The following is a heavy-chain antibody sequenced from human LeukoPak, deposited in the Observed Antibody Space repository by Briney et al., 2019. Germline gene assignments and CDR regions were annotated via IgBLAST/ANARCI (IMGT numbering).Heavy chain of an antibody. J-gene: IGHJ4*02. CDR3: ARLTRLSTSPDRYYLDY. CDR2: VYTSGGT. V-gene: IGHV4-4*09. Sequence: ASETLSLTCTVSGDSISSYYWSWIRQPPGKGLEWIGYVYTSGGTNYIPSLKGRVTISVDTSKNQFSLKLSSVTAADSAVYYCARLTRLSTSPDRYYLDYWGQGTLVTVSS. CDR1: GDSISSYY. D-gene: IGHD6-6*01.